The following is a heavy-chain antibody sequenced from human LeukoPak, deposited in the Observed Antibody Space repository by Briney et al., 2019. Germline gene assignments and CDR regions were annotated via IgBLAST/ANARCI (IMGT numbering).Heavy chain of an antibody. CDR1: GFTFSTYV. V-gene: IGHV3-23*01. D-gene: IGHD1-1*01. Sequence: GGSLRLSCAASGFTFSTYVMSWVRQAPGQGLEWVSAISGSGGSTYYADSVKGRFTISRDNSKNTLYLQMNSLGADDTAVYCCAKGNWRYFDYWGQGTLVTVSS. CDR2: ISGSGGST. J-gene: IGHJ4*02. CDR3: AKGNWRYFDY.